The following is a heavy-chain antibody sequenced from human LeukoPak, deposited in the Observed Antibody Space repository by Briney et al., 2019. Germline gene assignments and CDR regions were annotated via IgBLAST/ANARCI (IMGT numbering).Heavy chain of an antibody. CDR2: ARNKANSYTT. D-gene: IGHD2-15*01. V-gene: IGHV3-72*01. J-gene: IGHJ1*01. Sequence: GGSLRLSCAASGFTFSSYAMSWVRQAPGKGLEWVGRARNKANSYTTDYAASVKGRFTISRDDSKNSLYLQMNSLKTEDTAVYYCARVDCSGGNCFFGHWGQGTLVTVSS. CDR1: GFTFSSYA. CDR3: ARVDCSGGNCFFGH.